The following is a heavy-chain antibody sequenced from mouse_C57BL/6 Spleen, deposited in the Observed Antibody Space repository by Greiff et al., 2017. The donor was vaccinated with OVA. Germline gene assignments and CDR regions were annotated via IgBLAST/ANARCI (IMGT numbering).Heavy chain of an antibody. CDR1: GYTFTDYE. V-gene: IGHV1-15*01. J-gene: IGHJ3*01. CDR3: TRGRAYSGYSNYDFAD. D-gene: IGHD2-5*01. Sequence: QVQLKQSGAELVRPGASVTLSCKASGYTFTDYEMHWVKQTPVHGLEWIGAIDPETGGTAYNQKFKGKAILTADKSSSTAYMELRSLTSEDSAVYYCTRGRAYSGYSNYDFADWGQGTLVTVSA. CDR2: IDPETGGT.